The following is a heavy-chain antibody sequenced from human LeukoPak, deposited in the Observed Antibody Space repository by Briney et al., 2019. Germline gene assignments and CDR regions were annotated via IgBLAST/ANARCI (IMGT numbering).Heavy chain of an antibody. J-gene: IGHJ6*02. CDR2: ISYDGSNK. CDR3: VGELLPYYGMDA. D-gene: IGHD3-10*01. Sequence: GGSLRLSCAASGFTFSSYGMHWVRQAPGKGLEWVAVISYDGSNKYYADSVKGRFTISRDNSKNTLYLQMNSLRAEDTAVYYSVGELLPYYGMDAWGQGTTVTV. V-gene: IGHV3-30*03. CDR1: GFTFSSYG.